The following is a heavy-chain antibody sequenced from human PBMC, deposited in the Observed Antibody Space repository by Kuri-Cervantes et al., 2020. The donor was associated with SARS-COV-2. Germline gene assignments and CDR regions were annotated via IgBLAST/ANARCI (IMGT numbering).Heavy chain of an antibody. D-gene: IGHD3-3*01. CDR3: AKEEKVLRFLEWLGGMDV. Sequence: GGSLRLSCAASGFTFSSYGMHWVRQAPGKGLEWVAVISYDGSNKYYADSVKGRSTISRDNSKNTLYLQMNSLRAEDTAVYYCAKEEKVLRFLEWLGGMDVWGQGTTVTVSS. CDR1: GFTFSSYG. CDR2: ISYDGSNK. V-gene: IGHV3-30*18. J-gene: IGHJ6*02.